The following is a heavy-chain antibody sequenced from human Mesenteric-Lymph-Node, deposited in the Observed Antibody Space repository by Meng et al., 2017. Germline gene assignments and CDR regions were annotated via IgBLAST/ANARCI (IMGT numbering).Heavy chain of an antibody. CDR3: ARAVYSYGSWWYFDL. CDR1: GYDFPGQC. Sequence: QGEWVRSGAEGTKPGASVTISYKISGYDFPGQCLHWVRQAPGQGLAWVGWINPNSGGTDYAQNFQGRVTMTSDTSITTAYMEVSSLRSEETAVYYCARAVYSYGSWWYFDLWGRGTLVTVSS. D-gene: IGHD5-18*01. J-gene: IGHJ2*01. CDR2: INPNSGGT. V-gene: IGHV1-2*02.